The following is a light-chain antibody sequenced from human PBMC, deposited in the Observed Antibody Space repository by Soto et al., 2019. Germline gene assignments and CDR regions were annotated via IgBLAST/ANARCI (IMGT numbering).Light chain of an antibody. CDR3: QQYDNYPYT. Sequence: DLPMTQSPSTLSASVGDRVTITCRASQSISSWLAWYQQKPGKAPKILIYKASSLESGVPSRFSGSGSWTEFTLTISSLQPDAFASYYCQQYDNYPYTFGQGSKLEIK. V-gene: IGKV1-5*03. CDR1: QSISSW. J-gene: IGKJ2*01. CDR2: KAS.